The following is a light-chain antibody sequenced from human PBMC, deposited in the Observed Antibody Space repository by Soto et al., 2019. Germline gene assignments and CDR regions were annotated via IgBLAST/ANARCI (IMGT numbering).Light chain of an antibody. V-gene: IGLV2-23*01. CDR3: CSYAGSSTYV. J-gene: IGLJ1*01. Sequence: QSALTQPASVSGSPGQSITISCTGTSSDVGSYNIVSWYQQHPGKDPKLMIYEGSKRPSGVSNRFSGFKSGNTASLTISGLQAEDEADYYCCSYAGSSTYVFGTGTKVTVL. CDR2: EGS. CDR1: SSDVGSYNI.